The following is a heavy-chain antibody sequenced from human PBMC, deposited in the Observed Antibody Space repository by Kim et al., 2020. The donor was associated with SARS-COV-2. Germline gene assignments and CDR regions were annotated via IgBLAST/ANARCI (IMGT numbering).Heavy chain of an antibody. V-gene: IGHV4-34*01. CDR3: ARVRDIVVVPAAIGY. J-gene: IGHJ4*02. D-gene: IGHD2-2*01. Sequence: PTLKRRVTISVDPSKNQFSLKLSSVTAADTAVYYCARVRDIVVVPAAIGYWGQGTLVTVSS.